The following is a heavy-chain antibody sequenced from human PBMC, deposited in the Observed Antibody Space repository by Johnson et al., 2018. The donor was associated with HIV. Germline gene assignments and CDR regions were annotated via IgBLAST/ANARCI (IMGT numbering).Heavy chain of an antibody. Sequence: MQLVESGGGVVRPGGSLRLSCAASGFTFDDYGMSWVRQAPGKGLEWVSGIRWNGGRTIYADSVKGRFTISRDSSRNTLYLQIDTLKVEDTALYYCTRSKLQFLAPDAFDLWGQGTMVTVSS. J-gene: IGHJ3*01. CDR1: GFTFDDYG. V-gene: IGHV3-20*04. D-gene: IGHD5-24*01. CDR3: TRSKLQFLAPDAFDL. CDR2: IRWNGGRT.